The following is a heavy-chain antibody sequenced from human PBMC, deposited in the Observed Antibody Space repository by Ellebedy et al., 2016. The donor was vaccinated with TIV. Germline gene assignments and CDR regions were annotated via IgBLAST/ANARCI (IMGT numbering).Heavy chain of an antibody. D-gene: IGHD3-10*01. CDR2: INPNSGGT. Sequence: ASVKVSCXASGYTFTGYYMHWVRQAPGQGLEWMGWINPNSGGTNYAQKFQGRVTMTRDTSISTAYMELSRLRSDDTAVYYCARSVWFGEFYGMDVWGQGTTVTVSS. CDR3: ARSVWFGEFYGMDV. V-gene: IGHV1-2*02. CDR1: GYTFTGYY. J-gene: IGHJ6*02.